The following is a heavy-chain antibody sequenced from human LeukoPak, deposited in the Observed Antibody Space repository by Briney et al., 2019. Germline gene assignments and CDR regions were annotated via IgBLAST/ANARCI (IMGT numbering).Heavy chain of an antibody. J-gene: IGHJ4*02. CDR2: ISYDGSNK. D-gene: IGHD6-13*01. Sequence: PGGSLRLSCAASGFTFSSYAMHWVRQAPGKGLEWVAVISYDGSNKYYADSVKGRFTISRDNSKNTLYLQMNSLRAEDTAVYYCARDHPSSSWTFDYWGQGTLVTVSS. CDR1: GFTFSSYA. CDR3: ARDHPSSSWTFDY. V-gene: IGHV3-30*04.